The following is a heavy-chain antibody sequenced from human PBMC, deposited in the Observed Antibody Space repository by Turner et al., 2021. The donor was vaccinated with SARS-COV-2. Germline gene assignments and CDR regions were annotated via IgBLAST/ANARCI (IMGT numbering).Heavy chain of an antibody. CDR1: GGSISSSSYY. J-gene: IGHJ6*02. CDR2: IYYSGST. CDR3: AGEVVVLTTTHYGMYV. D-gene: IGHD1-26*01. Sequence: QLQLQESGPGLVKPSETLSLTCTVSGGSISSSSYYWGWIRQPPGKGLEWIGGIYYSGSTYYNPSLKSRVTISVDTSKNQFSLKVSSVTAADTAVYHCAGEVVVLTTTHYGMYVWGQGTTVTVSS. V-gene: IGHV4-39*01.